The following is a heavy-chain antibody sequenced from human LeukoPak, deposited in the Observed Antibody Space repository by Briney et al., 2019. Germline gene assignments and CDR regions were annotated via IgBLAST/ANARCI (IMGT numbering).Heavy chain of an antibody. CDR1: GYTFPSYD. CDR2: MNPNSGNT. Sequence: PWASVKVSCKASGYTFPSYDINWVRQATGQGLEWMGWMNPNSGNTGYAQKFQGRVTMTRNTSISTAYMELSSLRSEDTAVYYCARVWGSYRYPFNYWGQGTLVTVSS. V-gene: IGHV1-8*01. CDR3: ARVWGSYRYPFNY. D-gene: IGHD3-16*02. J-gene: IGHJ4*02.